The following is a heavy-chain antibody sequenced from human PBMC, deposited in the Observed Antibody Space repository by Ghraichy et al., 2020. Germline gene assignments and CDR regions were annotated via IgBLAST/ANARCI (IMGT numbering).Heavy chain of an antibody. CDR3: ARGSGNYHYHYYMDV. Sequence: GGSLRLSCTASGFAFNTYTMNWVRQAPGKGLEWVSSLSGTGSSTYYADSVKGRFTITRDNSNNTLSLQMNSLRAEDTAVYYCARGSGNYHYHYYMDVWGEGTTVTVSS. J-gene: IGHJ6*03. V-gene: IGHV3-23*01. D-gene: IGHD1-26*01. CDR1: GFAFNTYT. CDR2: LSGTGSST.